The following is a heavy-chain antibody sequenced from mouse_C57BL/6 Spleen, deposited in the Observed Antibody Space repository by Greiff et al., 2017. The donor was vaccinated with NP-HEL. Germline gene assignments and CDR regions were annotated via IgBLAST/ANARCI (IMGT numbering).Heavy chain of an antibody. Sequence: EVQGVESGGGLVQPGGSLKLSCAASGFTFSDYYMYWVRQTPEKRLEWVAYISNGGGSTYYPDTVKGRFTISRDNAKNTLYLQMSRLKSEDTAMYYCARGDDYPYYYAMDYWGQGTSVTVSS. V-gene: IGHV5-12*01. D-gene: IGHD2-4*01. CDR3: ARGDDYPYYYAMDY. J-gene: IGHJ4*01. CDR1: GFTFSDYY. CDR2: ISNGGGST.